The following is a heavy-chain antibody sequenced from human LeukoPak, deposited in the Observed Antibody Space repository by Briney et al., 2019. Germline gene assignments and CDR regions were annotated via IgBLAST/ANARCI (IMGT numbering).Heavy chain of an antibody. CDR2: IRYDGSNK. V-gene: IGHV3-30*02. D-gene: IGHD1-7*01. CDR3: AKDSTGTTLFDY. CDR1: GFTFSSYG. Sequence: EGSLRLSCAASGFTFSSYGMHWFRQAPGKGLEWVAFIRYDGSNKYYADSVKGRFTISRDNSKNTLYLQMNSLRAEDTAVYYCAKDSTGTTLFDYWGQGTLVTVSS. J-gene: IGHJ4*02.